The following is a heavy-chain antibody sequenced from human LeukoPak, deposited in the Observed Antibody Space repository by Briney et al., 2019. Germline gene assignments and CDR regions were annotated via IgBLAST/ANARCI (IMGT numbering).Heavy chain of an antibody. CDR1: GFTFSSYW. V-gene: IGHV3-74*01. D-gene: IGHD2-21*01. CDR3: ARDKDSEHNFDY. CDR2: INSDGSST. Sequence: GGSLRLSCAASGFTFSSYWMHWVRQAPGKGLVWVSRINSDGSSTSYADSVKGRFTISRDNAKNTLYLQMSSLRPEDTAVYYCARDKDSEHNFDYWGQGTLVTVSS. J-gene: IGHJ4*02.